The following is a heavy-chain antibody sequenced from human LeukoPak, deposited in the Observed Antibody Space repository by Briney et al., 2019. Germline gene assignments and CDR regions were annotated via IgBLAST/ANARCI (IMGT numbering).Heavy chain of an antibody. D-gene: IGHD1-26*01. J-gene: IGHJ4*02. CDR2: ISASGDVT. CDR1: GFTFSNKV. Sequence: GGSLSLSCEASGFTFSNKVMTWVRQAPGKGLEWVSYISASGDVTYYADSVKGRFTISRDNSNNTLYLQMNSLRAEDAAVYFCAKPPGLVGVGDYWGQGTLVTVSS. V-gene: IGHV3-23*01. CDR3: AKPPGLVGVGDY.